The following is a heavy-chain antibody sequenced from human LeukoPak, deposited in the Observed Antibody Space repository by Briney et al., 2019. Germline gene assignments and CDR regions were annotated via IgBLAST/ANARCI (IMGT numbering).Heavy chain of an antibody. CDR3: AKDVRDGYNYAEYFQR. Sequence: PGGSLRLSCAASGFTFSSYAMSWVRQAPGKGLEWVSAISGSGGSTYYADSVKGRFTISRDNSKNTLYLQMNSLRAEDTAVYYCAKDVRDGYNYAEYFQRWGQGTLVTVSS. CDR2: ISGSGGST. J-gene: IGHJ1*01. CDR1: GFTFSSYA. D-gene: IGHD5-24*01. V-gene: IGHV3-23*01.